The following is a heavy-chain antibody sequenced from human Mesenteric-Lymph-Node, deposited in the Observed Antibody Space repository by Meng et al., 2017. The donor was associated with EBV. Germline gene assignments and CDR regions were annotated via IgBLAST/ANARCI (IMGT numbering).Heavy chain of an antibody. CDR3: ARGRGVYYDFWSGYSA. J-gene: IGHJ4*02. CDR2: INHSGST. V-gene: IGHV4-34*01. CDR1: GGSFSGYY. D-gene: IGHD3-3*01. Sequence: QGHLQPWGAGLCQPSETLSPTCAVYGGSFSGYYWSWIRQPPGKGLEWIGEINHSGSTNYNPSLKSRVTISVDTSKNQFSLKLSSVTAADTAVYYCARGRGVYYDFWSGYSAWGQGTLVTVS.